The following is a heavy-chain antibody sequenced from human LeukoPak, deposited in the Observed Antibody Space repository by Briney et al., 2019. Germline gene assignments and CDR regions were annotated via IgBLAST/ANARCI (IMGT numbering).Heavy chain of an antibody. V-gene: IGHV3-7*01. D-gene: IGHD4/OR15-4a*01. CDR3: ARGGARWFDS. CDR1: GFTFTSYT. Sequence: GGSLRLSCAASGFTFTSYTMSWVRQAPGKGLEWVASMREDGGEIYYLDSGGGRFTISTDNANNSLYLQMASLSAADTAVDYCARGGARWFDSWGLGTLVTVSS. CDR2: MREDGGEI. J-gene: IGHJ5*01.